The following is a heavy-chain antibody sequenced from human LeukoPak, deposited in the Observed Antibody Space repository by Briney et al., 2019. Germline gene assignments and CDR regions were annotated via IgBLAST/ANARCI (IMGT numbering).Heavy chain of an antibody. Sequence: GGSLRLSCAASGFYFANYAMSWVRQAPGKGLEWVSATVGGGSPNTYHADSVKGRFTISRDNSKNTLFLQMNSLRAEDTAVYYCASEGTTGTTWGPDYWGQGTLVTVSS. D-gene: IGHD1-1*01. J-gene: IGHJ4*02. V-gene: IGHV3-23*01. CDR1: GFYFANYA. CDR2: TVGGGSPNT. CDR3: ASEGTTGTTWGPDY.